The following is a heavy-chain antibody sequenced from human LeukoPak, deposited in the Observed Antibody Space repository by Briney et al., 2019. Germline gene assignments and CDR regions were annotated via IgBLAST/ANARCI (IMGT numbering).Heavy chain of an antibody. CDR1: GYTFTGYY. J-gene: IGHJ6*03. CDR2: INPNSGGT. CDR3: ARSQAQGYYYYMDV. Sequence: ASAKVSCKASGYTFTGYYMHWVRQAPGQGLEWMGWINPNSGGTNYAQKFQGRVTMTRDTSISTAYMELSRLRSDDTAVYYCARSQAQGYYYYMDVWGKGTTVTVSS. V-gene: IGHV1-2*02.